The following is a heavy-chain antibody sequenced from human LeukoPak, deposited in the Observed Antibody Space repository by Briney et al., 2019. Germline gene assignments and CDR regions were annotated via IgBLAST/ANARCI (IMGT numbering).Heavy chain of an antibody. CDR1: GGSISSSSYY. D-gene: IGHD3-16*01. J-gene: IGHJ5*02. Sequence: SETLSLTCTVSGGSISSSSYYWGWIRQPPGKGLEWIGSISYSGGTYYNPSLKSRVTISVDTSKNQFSLKVSSVTAADTAVYYCARSHWAAVNPWGQGTLVTVSS. CDR3: ARSHWAAVNP. CDR2: ISYSGGT. V-gene: IGHV4-39*01.